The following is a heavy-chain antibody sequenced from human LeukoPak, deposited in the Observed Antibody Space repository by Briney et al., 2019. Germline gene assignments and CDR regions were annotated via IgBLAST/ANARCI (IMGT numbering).Heavy chain of an antibody. CDR2: INPNSGGT. D-gene: IGHD1-26*01. CDR3: ARAVVGATPPDDY. Sequence: ASVKVSCKASGYTFTGYYMHWVRQAPGQGLEWMGWINPNSGGTNYAQKFQGRVTMTRDTSISTAYMELSRLRSDDTAVYYCARAVVGATPPDDYWGQGTLVTVSS. CDR1: GYTFTGYY. V-gene: IGHV1-2*02. J-gene: IGHJ4*02.